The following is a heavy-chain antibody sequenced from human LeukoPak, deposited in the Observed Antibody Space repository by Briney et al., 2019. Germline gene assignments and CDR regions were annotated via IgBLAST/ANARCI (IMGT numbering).Heavy chain of an antibody. D-gene: IGHD3-10*01. Sequence: SETLSLTCTVSGGSISSYYWSWIRQPAGKGLEWIGRIYTSGSTNYNPSLKSRVTMSVDTSKNQFSLKLSSVTAADTAVYYCARDYYGSGRLAYYIDYWGQGTLVTVSS. CDR3: ARDYYGSGRLAYYIDY. J-gene: IGHJ4*02. CDR2: IYTSGST. V-gene: IGHV4-4*07. CDR1: GGSISSYY.